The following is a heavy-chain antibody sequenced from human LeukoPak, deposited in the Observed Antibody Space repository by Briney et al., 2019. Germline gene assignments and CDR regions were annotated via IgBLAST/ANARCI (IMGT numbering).Heavy chain of an antibody. CDR3: ARLRSGAGHKPSIGGGDCCRPYYFDY. CDR2: IYYSGST. D-gene: IGHD2-21*02. Sequence: PSETLSLTCTVSGGSISSYYWSWIRQPPGKGLEWIGYIYYSGSTNYNPSLKSRVTISVDTSKNQFSLKLSSVTAADTAVYYCARLRSGAGHKPSIGGGDCCRPYYFDYWGQGTLVTVSS. J-gene: IGHJ4*02. V-gene: IGHV4-59*08. CDR1: GGSISSYY.